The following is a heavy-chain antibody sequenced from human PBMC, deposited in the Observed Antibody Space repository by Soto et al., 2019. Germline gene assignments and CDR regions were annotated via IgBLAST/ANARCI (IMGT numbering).Heavy chain of an antibody. CDR3: ARLPVGYYYDSSGLFDY. CDR1: GYTFTSYG. J-gene: IGHJ4*02. D-gene: IGHD3-22*01. Sequence: GASVKVSCKASGYTFTSYGISWVRQAPGQELEWMGWISAYNGNTNYAQKLQGRVTMTTDTSTSTAYMELRSLRSDDTTVYYCARLPVGYYYDSSGLFDYWGQGTLVTVSS. CDR2: ISAYNGNT. V-gene: IGHV1-18*01.